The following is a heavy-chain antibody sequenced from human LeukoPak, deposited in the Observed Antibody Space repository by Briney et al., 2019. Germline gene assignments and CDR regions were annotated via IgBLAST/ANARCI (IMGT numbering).Heavy chain of an antibody. D-gene: IGHD1-1*01. V-gene: IGHV3-7*01. CDR1: GFTFSDSW. CDR2: IKVDGSEK. J-gene: IGHJ4*02. Sequence: GGSLRPSCAASGFTFSDSWMNWVRQAPGKGLEWVANIKVDGSEKYYVDSVRGRFTISRDNAKNSLYLQMNSLRAEDSAVYYCARYHWNDVAYWGQGTLVTVSS. CDR3: ARYHWNDVAY.